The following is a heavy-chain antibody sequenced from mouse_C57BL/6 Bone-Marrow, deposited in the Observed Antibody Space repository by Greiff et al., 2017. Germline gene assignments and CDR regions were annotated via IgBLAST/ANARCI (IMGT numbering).Heavy chain of an antibody. J-gene: IGHJ3*01. CDR2: ISYSGST. D-gene: IGHD4-1*01. Sequence: ESGPGMVKPSQSLSLTCTVTGYSITSGYDWHWIRHFPGNKLEWMGYISYSGSTNYNPSLKSLISITHDTSKHNFLLKLNSVTTEDTATYYCAKGAGTAWFAYWGQGTLVTVSA. CDR3: AKGAGTAWFAY. V-gene: IGHV3-1*01. CDR1: GYSITSGYD.